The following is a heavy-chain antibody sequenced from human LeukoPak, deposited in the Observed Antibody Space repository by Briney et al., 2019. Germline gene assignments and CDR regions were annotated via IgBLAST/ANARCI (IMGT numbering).Heavy chain of an antibody. J-gene: IGHJ4*02. CDR1: GFTLEDHV. D-gene: IGHD3-16*01. V-gene: IGHV3-9*01. CDR2: ISWSGDRM. Sequence: GGSLGLSCAASGFTLEDHVMHWVRQAPGKGLEWVSSISWSGDRMGYADAVKGRFTISRDNAKNSLFLQMNSLRVEDTALYYCAQALGGRAPPVWGQGPLVSVSS. CDR3: AQALGGRAPPV.